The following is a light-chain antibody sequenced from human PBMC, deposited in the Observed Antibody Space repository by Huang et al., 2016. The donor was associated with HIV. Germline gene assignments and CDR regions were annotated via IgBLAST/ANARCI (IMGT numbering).Light chain of an antibody. V-gene: IGKV3-20*01. CDR2: GAS. CDR1: QSVSSSY. Sequence: EIVLTQSPGTLSLSPGERATLPCRASQSVSSSYLAWYQQKPCQAPRLLIYGASSRATGIPDRFSGSGSGTDFTLTISRLEPEDFAVYYCQQFDSSPLTFGGGTKVEIK. CDR3: QQFDSSPLT. J-gene: IGKJ4*01.